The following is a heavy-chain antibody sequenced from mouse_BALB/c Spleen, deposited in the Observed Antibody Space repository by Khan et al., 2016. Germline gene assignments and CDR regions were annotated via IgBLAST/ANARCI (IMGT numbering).Heavy chain of an antibody. CDR1: GYSITSDYA. CDR3: ATSGNYFDY. Sequence: EVQLQESGPGLVKPSQSLSLTCTVTGYSITSDYAWNWIRQFPRNKLEWMGYIPYSGYTSYNPSLKSRISITRDTSKNQFFLQLNSVTTEDTATXYWATSGNYFDYWGQGTTLTVSS. V-gene: IGHV3-2*02. CDR2: IPYSGYT. J-gene: IGHJ2*01.